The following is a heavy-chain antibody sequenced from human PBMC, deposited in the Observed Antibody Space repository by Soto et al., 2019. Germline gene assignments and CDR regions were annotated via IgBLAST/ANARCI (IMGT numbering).Heavy chain of an antibody. CDR1: GFTFSIYG. V-gene: IGHV3-30*05. D-gene: IGHD3-22*01. Sequence: GGSLRLSCPASGFTFSIYGMHWVRQAPGKGLEWVACISYDESNKYYADSVNGRFTISRDNSKNTLYLKMYSRRAEGTAVNYCVKEHYYDSSGSHYQGHWCDPRRQGSLVTISS. CDR2: ISYDESNK. CDR3: VKEHYYDSSGSHYQGHWCDP. J-gene: IGHJ5*02.